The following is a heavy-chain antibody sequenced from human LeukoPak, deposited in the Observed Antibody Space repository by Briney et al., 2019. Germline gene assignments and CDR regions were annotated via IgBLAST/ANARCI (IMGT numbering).Heavy chain of an antibody. J-gene: IGHJ4*02. CDR3: AREVLGYSSSSDY. CDR1: GFTFSSYT. Sequence: GGSLRLSCTASGFTFSSYTMHWVRQAPGKGLEYVSGISGNGGGTYYANSVKGRFTISRDNSKNTLYLQMGSLRAEDMAVYYCAREVLGYSSSSDYWDQGTLVTVSS. D-gene: IGHD6-6*01. V-gene: IGHV3-64*01. CDR2: ISGNGGGT.